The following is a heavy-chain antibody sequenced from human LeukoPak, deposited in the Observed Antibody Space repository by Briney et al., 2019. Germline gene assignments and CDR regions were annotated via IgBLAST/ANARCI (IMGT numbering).Heavy chain of an antibody. J-gene: IGHJ6*03. CDR2: INPSGGST. Sequence: ASVKVSCKASGYTFTGYYMHWVRQAPGQGLEWMGIINPSGGSTSYAQKFQGRVTMTRDTSTSTVYMELSSLRSEDTAVYYCARDRVYGALKGPMDVWGKGTTVTISS. D-gene: IGHD5/OR15-5a*01. V-gene: IGHV1-46*01. CDR1: GYTFTGYY. CDR3: ARDRVYGALKGPMDV.